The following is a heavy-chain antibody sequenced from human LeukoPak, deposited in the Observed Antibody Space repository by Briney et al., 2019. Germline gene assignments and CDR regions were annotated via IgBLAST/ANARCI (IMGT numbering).Heavy chain of an antibody. D-gene: IGHD3-16*01. CDR3: AKASWVSTADAVL. V-gene: IGHV3-23*01. CDR2: LRGNGDA. CDR1: GFTFSSYA. Sequence: SGRSLRLSCVASGFTFSSYAMSWVRETPARGLEWVSSLRGNGDAFYADSVKGRFTLSRDESRNTVYLQLNKLRVEDTAIYYCAKASWVSTADAVLWGQGTVVTVSS. J-gene: IGHJ4*02.